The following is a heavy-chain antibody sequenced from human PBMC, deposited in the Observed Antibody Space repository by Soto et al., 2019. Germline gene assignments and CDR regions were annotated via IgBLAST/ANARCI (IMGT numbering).Heavy chain of an antibody. V-gene: IGHV5-51*01. Sequence: RGESLKISCKGSGYNFHTYWIAWVGQMPGKGLEWMGFIYPHDSDTRYSPSFRGQVTISADKSINTAYLQWTSLKASDTAIYFCARPTDYHYGMQVWGQGTTVTVYS. CDR3: ARPTDYHYGMQV. D-gene: IGHD4-17*01. CDR1: GYNFHTYW. CDR2: IYPHDSDT. J-gene: IGHJ6*02.